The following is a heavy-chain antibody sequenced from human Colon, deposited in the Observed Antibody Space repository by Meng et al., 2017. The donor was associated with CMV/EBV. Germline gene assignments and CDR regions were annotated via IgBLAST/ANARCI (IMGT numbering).Heavy chain of an antibody. J-gene: IGHJ4*02. CDR1: CGSFCGYY. CDR2: MYNSGST. Sequence: QWGAGLVQPSETLSLSCALVCGSFCGYYCSRIGQPSGKQLEGIGEMYNSGSTNSNPTPKSRVTISVDTSKIQYSLKLSSVTAADMAVYYCASPYYYDSSGYNNWGQGTLVTVSS. V-gene: IGHV4-34*01. CDR3: ASPYYYDSSGYNN. D-gene: IGHD3-22*01.